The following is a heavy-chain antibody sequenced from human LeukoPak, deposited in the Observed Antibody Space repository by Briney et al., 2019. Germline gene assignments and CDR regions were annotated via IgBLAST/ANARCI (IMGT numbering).Heavy chain of an antibody. V-gene: IGHV4-61*01. D-gene: IGHD2/OR15-2a*01. CDR2: IYYSGST. CDR3: ARRRAFPPSGYFDY. J-gene: IGHJ4*02. Sequence: SETLSLTCTVSGGSISSSSYYWSWIRPPPGKGLEWIGYIYYSGSTNYNPSLKSRVTISVDTSKNQFSLKLSSVTAADTAVYYCARRRAFPPSGYFDYWGQGTLVTVSS. CDR1: GGSISSSSYY.